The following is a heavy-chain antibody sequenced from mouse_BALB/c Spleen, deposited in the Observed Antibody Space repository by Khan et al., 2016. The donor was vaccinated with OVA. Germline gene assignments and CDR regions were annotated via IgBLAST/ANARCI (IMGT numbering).Heavy chain of an antibody. CDR1: GFSLSDYG. J-gene: IGHJ4*01. CDR2: IWGGGST. Sequence: QMQLEESGPGLVAPSQNLYITCTVSGFSLSDYGVSWIRQPPGKGLEWLGVIWGGGSTHYNSDLKSRLSISKDNSKSQVFLKMSSLQSDDTAMFNCAKGVWSYYYSLDYWGQGTSVTVSA. V-gene: IGHV2-6-5*01. CDR3: AKGVWSYYYSLDY.